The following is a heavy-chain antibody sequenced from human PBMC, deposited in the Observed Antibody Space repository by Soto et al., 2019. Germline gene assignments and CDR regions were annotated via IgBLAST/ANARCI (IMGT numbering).Heavy chain of an antibody. D-gene: IGHD2-8*02. Sequence: QVQLVESGGGVVQPGRSLRLSCAASGFTVSSYGMHWVRQAPGKGLEWVAVISRDGGTKDYADSMKGRFTISRDNSRNTLFLEMNSLRGDDMAVYYCTGEVASGYWGQGTLVTVAS. V-gene: IGHV3-30*03. CDR1: GFTVSSYG. J-gene: IGHJ4*02. CDR3: TGEVASGY. CDR2: ISRDGGTK.